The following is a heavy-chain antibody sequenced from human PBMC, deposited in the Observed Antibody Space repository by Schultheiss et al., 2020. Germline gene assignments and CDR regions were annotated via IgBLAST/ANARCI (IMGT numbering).Heavy chain of an antibody. Sequence: GGSLRLSCAASGFTVSSNYMSWVHQAPGKGLEWVSVIYSGGSTYYADSVKGRFTISRDNSKNTLYLQMNSLRAEDTAVYYCARDPRYYDYDAFDIWGQGAMVTVSS. CDR2: IYSGGST. V-gene: IGHV3-53*01. D-gene: IGHD3-3*01. CDR1: GFTVSSNY. CDR3: ARDPRYYDYDAFDI. J-gene: IGHJ3*02.